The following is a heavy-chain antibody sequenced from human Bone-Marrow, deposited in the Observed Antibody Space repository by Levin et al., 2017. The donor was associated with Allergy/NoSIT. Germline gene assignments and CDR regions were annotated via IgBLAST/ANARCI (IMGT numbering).Heavy chain of an antibody. J-gene: IGHJ4*02. V-gene: IGHV4-4*02. CDR1: GGSLTSSNW. CDR3: ARPRGPVD. Sequence: SETLSLTCSVSGGSLTSSNWWAWVRQPPGKGLEWIGEIYHTGSANYNPPFKSRVTITVDKPKTQFFLTLTSVTAADTANYDCARPRGPVDWGQGTGVTVSP. CDR2: IYHTGSA. D-gene: IGHD5-12*01.